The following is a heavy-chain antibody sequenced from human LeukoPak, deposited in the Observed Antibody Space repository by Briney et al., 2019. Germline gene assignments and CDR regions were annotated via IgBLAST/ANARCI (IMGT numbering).Heavy chain of an antibody. CDR1: GFTFSSYA. Sequence: GRSLRLSCAASGFTFSSYAMHWVRQGPGKGLECVADISYDGSNKYYADSVKGRFTISRDNSKNTLYLQKNSLRAEDTAVYYCAKDLPGIAVAGTEMYWGQGTLVTVSS. V-gene: IGHV3-30*04. D-gene: IGHD6-19*01. J-gene: IGHJ4*02. CDR3: AKDLPGIAVAGTEMY. CDR2: ISYDGSNK.